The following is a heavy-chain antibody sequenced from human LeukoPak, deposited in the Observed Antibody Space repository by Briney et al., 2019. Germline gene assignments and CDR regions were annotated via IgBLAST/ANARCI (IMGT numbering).Heavy chain of an antibody. V-gene: IGHV1-2*02. Sequence: ASVKVSCKASRYTFTGYYVHWVRQAPGQGLEWMGWINPHNGGTNYAQKFQGRVTMTSDTSISTAYMELSSLRSEDTAVYYCARVGYDFWSGYYGSDYWGQGTLVTVSS. CDR2: INPHNGGT. D-gene: IGHD3-3*01. CDR1: RYTFTGYY. CDR3: ARVGYDFWSGYYGSDY. J-gene: IGHJ4*02.